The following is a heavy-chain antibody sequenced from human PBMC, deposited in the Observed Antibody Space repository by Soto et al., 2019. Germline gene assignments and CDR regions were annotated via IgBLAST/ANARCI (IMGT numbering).Heavy chain of an antibody. Sequence: QVQLQESGPGLVKPSGTLSLTCAVSGGSISSSNWWSWVRQPPGKGLEWIGEMYHSGSTNYNPSLQGRATISVDKSKNQFSLKLSSVTAADTAVYYCARAGGYSYVDYWGQGTLVTVSS. CDR2: MYHSGST. CDR1: GGSISSSNW. D-gene: IGHD5-18*01. CDR3: ARAGGYSYVDY. J-gene: IGHJ4*02. V-gene: IGHV4-4*02.